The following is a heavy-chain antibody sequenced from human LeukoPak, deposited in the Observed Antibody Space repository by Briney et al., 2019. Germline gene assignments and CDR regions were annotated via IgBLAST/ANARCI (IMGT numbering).Heavy chain of an antibody. D-gene: IGHD1-1*01. CDR3: ARVYGKREY. CDR1: GFTFDDHD. CDR2: ITWDSGIT. V-gene: IGHV3-9*01. J-gene: IGHJ4*02. Sequence: PGRSLRLSCAASGFTFDDHDMHWVRQAPGKGLEWVSGITWDSGITGYADSVKGRFTISRDNAKNSLYLQMNSLRAEDTAVYYCARVYGKREYWGQGTLVTVSS.